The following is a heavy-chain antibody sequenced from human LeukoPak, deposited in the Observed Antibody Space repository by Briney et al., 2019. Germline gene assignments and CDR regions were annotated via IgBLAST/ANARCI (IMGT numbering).Heavy chain of an antibody. Sequence: SETLSLTCTVSGGSISSSSYYWGWIRQPPGKGLEWIGSIYYSGSTYYNPSLKSRVTISVDTSKNQFSLKLSSVTAADTAVYYCARGVYDFWSGYYTEFSYYYYMDVWGKGTRSPSP. CDR2: IYYSGST. D-gene: IGHD3-3*01. CDR3: ARGVYDFWSGYYTEFSYYYYMDV. V-gene: IGHV4-39*07. CDR1: GGSISSSSYY. J-gene: IGHJ6*03.